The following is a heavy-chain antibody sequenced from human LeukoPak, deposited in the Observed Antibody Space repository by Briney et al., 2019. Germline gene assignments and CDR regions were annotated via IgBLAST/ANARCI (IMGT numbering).Heavy chain of an antibody. J-gene: IGHJ4*02. D-gene: IGHD3-22*01. V-gene: IGHV3-53*01. Sequence: GGSLRLSCAASGFTVSSNYMSWVRQAPGKGLEWASVIYSGGSTYYADSVKGRFTISRDNSKNTLYLQMNSLRAEDTAVYYCARGPNYYDSSGYQYPFDYWGQGTLVTVSS. CDR2: IYSGGST. CDR1: GFTVSSNY. CDR3: ARGPNYYDSSGYQYPFDY.